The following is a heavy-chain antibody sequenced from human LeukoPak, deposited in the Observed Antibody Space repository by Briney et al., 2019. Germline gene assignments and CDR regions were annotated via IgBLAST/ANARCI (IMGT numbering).Heavy chain of an antibody. D-gene: IGHD6-13*01. CDR3: ARHKQQLVRLLRYFDY. Sequence: PSETLSLTCTVSGGSISSYYWSWIRQPPGKGLEWIGYIYYSGSTNYNPSLKSRVTISVDTSKNQFSLKLSSVTAADTAVYYCARHKQQLVRLLRYFDYWGRGTLVSVSS. CDR1: GGSISSYY. CDR2: IYYSGST. V-gene: IGHV4-59*08. J-gene: IGHJ4*02.